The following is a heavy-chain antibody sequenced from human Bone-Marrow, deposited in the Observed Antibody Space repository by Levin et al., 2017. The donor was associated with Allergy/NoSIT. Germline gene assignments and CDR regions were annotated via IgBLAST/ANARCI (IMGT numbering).Heavy chain of an antibody. CDR2: IKNDGGGT. CDR3: AKDPQTTVALGY. J-gene: IGHJ4*02. V-gene: IGHV3-23*01. CDR1: GFTFTNYA. Sequence: PGGSLRLSCAASGFTFTNYAMTWVRQAPGKGLEWVSSIKNDGGGTYYADSMKGRFTISRDNSKNTLYLQMNSLRVEDTAVYYCAKDPQTTVALGYWGQGTLVTVSS. D-gene: IGHD4-17*01.